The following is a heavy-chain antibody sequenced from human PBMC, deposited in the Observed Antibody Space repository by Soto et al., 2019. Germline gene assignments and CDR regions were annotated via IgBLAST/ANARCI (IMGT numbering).Heavy chain of an antibody. Sequence: SLRLSCVASGFTFTTYAMSWVRQAPGKGLDWVSTISGSGDNTYYADSVKGRFTISRDNSKNTLYLQMNSLRVEDMAVYYCAKRHGSGSYYNFDYWGLGTLVTVSS. CDR3: AKRHGSGSYYNFDY. CDR1: GFTFTTYA. V-gene: IGHV3-23*01. J-gene: IGHJ4*02. CDR2: ISGSGDNT. D-gene: IGHD3-10*01.